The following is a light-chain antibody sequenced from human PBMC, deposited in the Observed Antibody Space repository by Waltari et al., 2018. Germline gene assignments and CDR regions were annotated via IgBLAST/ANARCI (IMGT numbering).Light chain of an antibody. Sequence: DVQMTKYPSSLSASVGDRVTITCRASQGISNSLVWYQQKPGKAPKLLLSTTSTLQSGVPSRFSGSGSGTVFTLTISSLQPEDFATYYCQQYYIIPYTFGQGTNLEIK. CDR2: TTS. V-gene: IGKV1-NL1*01. J-gene: IGKJ2*01. CDR1: QGISNS. CDR3: QQYYIIPYT.